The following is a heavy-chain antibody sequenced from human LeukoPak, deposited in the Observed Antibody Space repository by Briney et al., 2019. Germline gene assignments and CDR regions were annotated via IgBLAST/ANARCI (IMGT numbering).Heavy chain of an antibody. V-gene: IGHV3-21*01. D-gene: IGHD5-12*01. CDR1: GFTFSSYS. Sequence: GGSLRLSCAASGFTFSSYSMNWVRQAPGEGLEWVSSISSSSSYIYYADSVKGRFTISRDNAKNSLYLQMNSRRAEDTAVYYCARDLPVATHWGQGTLVTVSS. J-gene: IGHJ4*02. CDR3: ARDLPVATH. CDR2: ISSSSSYI.